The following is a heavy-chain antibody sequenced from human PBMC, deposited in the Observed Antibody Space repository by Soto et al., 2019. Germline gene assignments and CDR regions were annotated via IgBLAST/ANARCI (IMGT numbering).Heavy chain of an antibody. CDR2: IYYSGST. CDR3: ARHPGSQVFGVVNGFDP. CDR1: GGSISSSSYY. Sequence: SETLSLTCTVSGGSISSSSYYWGWIRQPPGKGLEWIGSIYYSGSTYYNPSLKSRVTISVDTSKNQFSLKLSSVTAADTAVYYCARHPGSQVFGVVNGFDPWGQGTLVTVSS. D-gene: IGHD3-3*01. V-gene: IGHV4-39*01. J-gene: IGHJ5*02.